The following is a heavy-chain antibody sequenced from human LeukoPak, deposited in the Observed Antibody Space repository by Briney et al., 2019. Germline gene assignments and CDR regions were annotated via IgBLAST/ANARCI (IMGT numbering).Heavy chain of an antibody. D-gene: IGHD3-22*01. Sequence: SETLSLTCSASGGSVSGYYWSWIRQFPGKRLEWIGHIYYTGSPFSNPPLQSRVSLSLDTSKNQLFLRLTSVTAADTAVYYCARSYYDKSGYRYYDHWGQGTLVTVSS. CDR2: IYYTGSP. J-gene: IGHJ4*02. CDR3: ARSYYDKSGYRYYDH. CDR1: GGSVSGYY. V-gene: IGHV4-59*02.